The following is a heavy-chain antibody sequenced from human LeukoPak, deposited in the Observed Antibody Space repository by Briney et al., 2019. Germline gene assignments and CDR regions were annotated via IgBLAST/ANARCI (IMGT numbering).Heavy chain of an antibody. CDR2: INPNSGGT. D-gene: IGHD1-26*01. CDR1: GYTFTGYY. V-gene: IGHV1-2*06. Sequence: ASVKVSCKASGYTFTGYYMHWVRQAPGQGLEWMGRINPNSGGTNYAQKFQGRVTMTTDTSTSTAYMELRSLRSDDTAVYYCARVGWELLQDWYFDLWGRGTLVTVSS. J-gene: IGHJ2*01. CDR3: ARVGWELLQDWYFDL.